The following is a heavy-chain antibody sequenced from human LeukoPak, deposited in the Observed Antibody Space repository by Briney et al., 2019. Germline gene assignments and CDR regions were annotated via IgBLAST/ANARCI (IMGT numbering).Heavy chain of an antibody. CDR1: GGSISISSYY. J-gene: IGHJ4*02. V-gene: IGHV4-39*07. CDR2: IYYSGNT. CDR3: ARDEYPYGGRTHPYFFDY. D-gene: IGHD3-10*01. Sequence: KPSETLSLTCTVSGGSISISSYYWGWIRQPPGKGLEWIGSIYYSGNTYYNPSLKSRITISVDTSKNQFSLKLSSVTAADAAVYYCARDEYPYGGRTHPYFFDYWGQGTLVTVSS.